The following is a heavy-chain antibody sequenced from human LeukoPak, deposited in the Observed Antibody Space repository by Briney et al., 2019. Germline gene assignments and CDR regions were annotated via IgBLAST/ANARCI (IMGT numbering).Heavy chain of an antibody. Sequence: GGSLRLSCAASGFTFSSYSMNWVRQAPEKGLEWVSSISSSSSYIYYAHSVKGRFTISRDNAKNSLYLQMNSLRAEDTAVYYCARDRSFNYYDSSGYRDYWGQGTLVTVSS. CDR1: GFTFSSYS. CDR2: ISSSSSYI. D-gene: IGHD3-22*01. J-gene: IGHJ4*02. V-gene: IGHV3-21*01. CDR3: ARDRSFNYYDSSGYRDY.